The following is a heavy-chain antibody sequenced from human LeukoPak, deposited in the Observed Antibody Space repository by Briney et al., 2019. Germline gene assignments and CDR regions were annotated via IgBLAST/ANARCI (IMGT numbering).Heavy chain of an antibody. CDR3: ARVGWYGVAGTPIDY. V-gene: IGHV3-21*04. J-gene: IGHJ4*02. Sequence: GGSLRLSCAASGFTFSSYSMNWVRQAPGKGLEWVSSISSSSNYIYYADSVKGRFTISRDNAKNSLYLQMNSLRAEDTAVYYCARVGWYGVAGTPIDYWGQGTLVTVSS. D-gene: IGHD6-19*01. CDR1: GFTFSSYS. CDR2: ISSSSNYI.